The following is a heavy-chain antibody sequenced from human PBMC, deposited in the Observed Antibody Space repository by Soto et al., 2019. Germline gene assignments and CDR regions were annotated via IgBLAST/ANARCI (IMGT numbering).Heavy chain of an antibody. CDR1: GGSISSSNW. D-gene: IGHD4-17*01. V-gene: IGHV4-4*02. CDR2: IYHSGST. Sequence: SETLSLTCAVSGGSISSSNWWSWVRQPPGKGLEWIGEIYHSGSTNYNPSLKGRVTISVDKSKNQFSLKLSSVTAADTAVYYCARDRAPTVTTDYYYGMDVWGRGTTVTVSS. CDR3: ARDRAPTVTTDYYYGMDV. J-gene: IGHJ6*02.